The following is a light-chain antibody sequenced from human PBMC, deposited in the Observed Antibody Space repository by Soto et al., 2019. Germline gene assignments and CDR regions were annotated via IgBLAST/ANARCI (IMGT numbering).Light chain of an antibody. V-gene: IGKV1-5*01. CDR1: QSVNTW. CDR3: QQYNSDWK. CDR2: DAS. J-gene: IGKJ1*01. Sequence: DIQMTQYPSTLSASVGDRVTIASRASQSVNTWLAWYQKKPGKPPKLLIYDASSMQSGVPSTFCCSGSGTEFTLTITSLQPDDFATYYCQQYNSDWKFGQGTKVDI.